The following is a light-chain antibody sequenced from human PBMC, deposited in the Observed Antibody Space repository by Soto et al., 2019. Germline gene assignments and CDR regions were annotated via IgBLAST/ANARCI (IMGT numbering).Light chain of an antibody. Sequence: PVLTQSPSASASLGASVKLTCTLSSGHSNYAIAWHQQQPEKGPRYLMNLNRDGSHSKGDGIPNRFSGSSSGAERYLTISSLQSEDEADYYCQTWGTGIVIFGGGTKLTVL. CDR3: QTWGTGIVI. V-gene: IGLV4-69*01. CDR2: LNRDGSH. CDR1: SGHSNYA. J-gene: IGLJ2*01.